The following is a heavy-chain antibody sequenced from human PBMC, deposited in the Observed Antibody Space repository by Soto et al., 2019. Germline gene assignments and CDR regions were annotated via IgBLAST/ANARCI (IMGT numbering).Heavy chain of an antibody. V-gene: IGHV4-59*08. CDR2: IHYSGNT. CDR1: GGSINNYY. CDR3: ARHEWLRPFHY. D-gene: IGHD5-12*01. Sequence: QVQLQESGPGLVKPSETLSLTCIVSGGSINNYYWSWIRQPPGKGLEWIGSIHYSGNTNYNPSLKSRVTISVDTSKNQFSLKLSSVTAADTAVYYCARHEWLRPFHYWGQGTLVTVSS. J-gene: IGHJ4*02.